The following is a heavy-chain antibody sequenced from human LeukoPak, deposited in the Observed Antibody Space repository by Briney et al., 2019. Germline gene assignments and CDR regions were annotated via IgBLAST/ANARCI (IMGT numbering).Heavy chain of an antibody. D-gene: IGHD6-13*01. CDR1: GYTFTSYG. CDR3: AGETTPGYSSSWYSLDYYYYMDV. Sequence: VALAKVSCKASGYTFTSYGISWVRQAPGQGLEWMGWISAYNGNTNYAQTLQGRVTMTTDTSTSTAYMELRSLRSDDTAVYYCAGETTPGYSSSWYSLDYYYYMDVWGKGTTVTVSS. J-gene: IGHJ6*03. V-gene: IGHV1-18*01. CDR2: ISAYNGNT.